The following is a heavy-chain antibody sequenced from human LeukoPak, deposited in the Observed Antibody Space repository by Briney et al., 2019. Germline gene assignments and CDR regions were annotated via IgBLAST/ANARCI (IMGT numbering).Heavy chain of an antibody. CDR2: IWYDGSNK. V-gene: IGHV3-33*01. D-gene: IGHD3-22*01. J-gene: IGHJ4*02. Sequence: GGSLRVSCAASGFTFSSYGMHWVRQAPGKGLEWVAVIWYDGSNKYYADSVKGRFTISRDNSKNTLYLQMNSLRAEDTAVYYCARNYYDSSGYYYHDYWGQGTLVTVSS. CDR1: GFTFSSYG. CDR3: ARNYYDSSGYYYHDY.